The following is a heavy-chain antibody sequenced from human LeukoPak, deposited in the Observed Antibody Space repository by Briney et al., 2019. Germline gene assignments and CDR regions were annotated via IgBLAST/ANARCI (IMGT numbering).Heavy chain of an antibody. J-gene: IGHJ6*02. Sequence: PSETLSLTCAVYGGSFSGCYWSWIRQPPGKGLEWIGEINHSGSTNYNPSLKSRVTISVDTSKNQFSLKLSSVTAADTAVYYCARLATIPVPYYYYYGMDVWGQGTTVTVSS. CDR1: GGSFSGCY. CDR2: INHSGST. CDR3: ARLATIPVPYYYYYGMDV. V-gene: IGHV4-34*01. D-gene: IGHD5-12*01.